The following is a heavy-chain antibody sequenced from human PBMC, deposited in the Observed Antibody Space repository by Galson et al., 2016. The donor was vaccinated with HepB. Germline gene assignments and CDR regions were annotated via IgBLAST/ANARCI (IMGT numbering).Heavy chain of an antibody. J-gene: IGHJ4*02. CDR1: GYSFISYW. CDR3: ARLGGYTGHNVMSDY. D-gene: IGHD5-12*01. V-gene: IGHV5-51*01. CDR2: VYGADSES. Sequence: QSGAEVKKPGESLKISCKGSGYSFISYWIAWVRQKPGKGLEWMGMVYGADSESRYSPSFQGQVSISADKSITTAYLQWSSLKASDTAIYYCARLGGYTGHNVMSDYWGQGTLVTVSP.